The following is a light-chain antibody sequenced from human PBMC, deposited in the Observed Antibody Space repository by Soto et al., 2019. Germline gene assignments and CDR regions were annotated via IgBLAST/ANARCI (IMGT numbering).Light chain of an antibody. J-gene: IGKJ5*01. CDR1: QSVSNNF. CDR2: AAS. CDR3: QQYGSSRPIT. Sequence: EIVLTQSPGTLSLSPGERAALSCRASQSVSNNFLAWYQQKLGQAPRLLIYAASSRATGIPDRFSGSGSGTDFTLTIIRLEPEDFAVYYCQQYGSSRPITFGQGTRLEIK. V-gene: IGKV3-20*01.